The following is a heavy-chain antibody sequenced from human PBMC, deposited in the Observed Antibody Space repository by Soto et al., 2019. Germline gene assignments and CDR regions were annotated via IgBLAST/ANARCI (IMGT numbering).Heavy chain of an antibody. V-gene: IGHV4-59*01. CDR1: GGSIRSYY. Sequence: QVQLQESGPGLVKPSETLSLTCTDSGGSIRSYYWSWIRQPPGKGLEWIGYIYYSGSTNYNPSLKSRVTISVDTSKHLFSPKLSSVIAADTAVYYCARRYGTVFAYWGQGTLVAVSS. J-gene: IGHJ4*02. D-gene: IGHD6-13*01. CDR3: ARRYGTVFAY. CDR2: IYYSGST.